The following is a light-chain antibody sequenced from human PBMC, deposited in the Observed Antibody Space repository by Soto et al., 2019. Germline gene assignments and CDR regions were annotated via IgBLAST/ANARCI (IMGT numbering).Light chain of an antibody. CDR1: QSVRSNY. V-gene: IGKV3-20*01. J-gene: IGKJ1*01. CDR3: QQYGDSPRT. Sequence: EIVLTQSPGTLSLSPGERATLSCRASQSVRSNYLAWYQQKPGQSPRLLIYDTSSRATGIPDRFSGSGSGTDFTLTISRLEPEDFAMYYCQQYGDSPRTFGQGTKVEIK. CDR2: DTS.